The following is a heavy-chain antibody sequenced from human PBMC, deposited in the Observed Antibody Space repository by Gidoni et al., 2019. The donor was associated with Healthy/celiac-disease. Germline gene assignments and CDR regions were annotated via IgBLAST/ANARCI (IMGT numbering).Heavy chain of an antibody. V-gene: IGHV3-21*01. CDR1: GFTFSSYS. J-gene: IGHJ4*02. CDR3: ARGPRGSGWQTDSYYFDY. Sequence: EVQLVESGGGLVKPVGSLRLSCADSGFTFSSYSRNWVRQAPGKGLEWVSSISSSSSYIYYADSVKGRFTISRDNAKNSLYLQMNSLRAEDTAVYYCARGPRGSGWQTDSYYFDYWGQGTLVTISS. CDR2: ISSSSSYI. D-gene: IGHD6-19*01.